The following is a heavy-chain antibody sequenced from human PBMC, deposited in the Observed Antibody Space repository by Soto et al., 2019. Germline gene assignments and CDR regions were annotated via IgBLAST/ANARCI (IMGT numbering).Heavy chain of an antibody. J-gene: IGHJ5*02. CDR1: GGSISSGGYY. CDR3: ARGAYDSSGYWFDP. Sequence: QVQLQESGPGLVKPSQTLSLTCTVSGGSISSGGYYWSWIRQHPGKGLEWIGYIYYSGSTYYNPSLKRRVTISVDTSKNQFSLKLSSVTAADTAVYYCARGAYDSSGYWFDPWGQGTLVTVSS. V-gene: IGHV4-31*03. CDR2: IYYSGST. D-gene: IGHD3-22*01.